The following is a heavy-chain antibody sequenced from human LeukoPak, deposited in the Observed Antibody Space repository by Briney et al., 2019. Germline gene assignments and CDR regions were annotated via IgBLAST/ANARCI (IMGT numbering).Heavy chain of an antibody. CDR2: IYSSGST. Sequence: SETLSLTCTVSGGSISGYYWSWIRQPPGKGLEGIGYIYSSGSTNYNPSLKSRVTISIDTSKSQFSLKLSSVTAADTAVYYCARGEDYYDSSGYYNWFDPWGQGTLVTVSS. D-gene: IGHD3-22*01. CDR1: GGSISGYY. CDR3: ARGEDYYDSSGYYNWFDP. J-gene: IGHJ5*02. V-gene: IGHV4-59*01.